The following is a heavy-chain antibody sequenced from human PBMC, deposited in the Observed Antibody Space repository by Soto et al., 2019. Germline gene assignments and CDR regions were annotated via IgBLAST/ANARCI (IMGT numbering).Heavy chain of an antibody. Sequence: GESLKISCKGSGYSFTSYWIGWVRQMPGKGLEWMGIIYPGDSDTRYSPSFQGQVTISADKSISTAYLKWSSLSAEDTAVYFCAKDDSASFFSLYLMAVWGQGTSVTVSS. V-gene: IGHV5-51*01. J-gene: IGHJ6*02. CDR1: GYSFTSYW. CDR3: AKDDSASFFSLYLMAV. CDR2: IYPGDSDT. D-gene: IGHD1-26*01.